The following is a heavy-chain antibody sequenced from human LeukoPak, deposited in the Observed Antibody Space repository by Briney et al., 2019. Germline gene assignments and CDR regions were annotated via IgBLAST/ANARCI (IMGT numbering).Heavy chain of an antibody. Sequence: GWSLRPSCAASGFTFSIYGMHWVRQAPGKGLEWVAFIPYDGSNKYYADSVKGRFTISRDNSKNTLFLQMNSLRAEDTAVYYCAKDNSGWAFDYWGQGTLVTVSS. V-gene: IGHV3-30*02. J-gene: IGHJ4*02. CDR1: GFTFSIYG. D-gene: IGHD6-19*01. CDR2: IPYDGSNK. CDR3: AKDNSGWAFDY.